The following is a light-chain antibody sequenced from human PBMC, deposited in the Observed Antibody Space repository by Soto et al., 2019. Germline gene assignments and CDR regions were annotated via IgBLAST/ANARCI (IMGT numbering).Light chain of an antibody. CDR1: QSVSSN. CDR3: QTVDKWPL. V-gene: IGKV3-15*01. CDR2: GAS. J-gene: IGKJ5*01. Sequence: EIVMTQSPATLSVSPWERATLSCRASQSVSSNLAWYQQKPGQAPRLLIYGASTRATGIPARFSGSGSGTDFTLTISSLEPEDFAVYFCQTVDKWPLFGQGTRLEIK.